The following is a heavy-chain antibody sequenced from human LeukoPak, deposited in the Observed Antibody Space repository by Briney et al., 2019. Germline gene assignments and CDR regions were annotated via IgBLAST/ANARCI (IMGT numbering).Heavy chain of an antibody. J-gene: IGHJ4*02. Sequence: PGGSLRLSCAASGFTFSSYSMNWVRQAPGKGLEWVSSISSSSSYIYYADSVKGRFTISRDNAKNSLYLQMNSLRAEDTAVYYCARGKGIKIAAPVSSWGQGTLVTVSS. V-gene: IGHV3-21*01. D-gene: IGHD6-13*01. CDR3: ARGKGIKIAAPVSS. CDR2: ISSSSSYI. CDR1: GFTFSSYS.